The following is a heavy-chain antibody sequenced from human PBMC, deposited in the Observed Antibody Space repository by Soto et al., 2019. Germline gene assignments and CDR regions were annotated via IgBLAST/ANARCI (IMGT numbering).Heavy chain of an antibody. Sequence: ASVKVSCKASGYTFTSYDINWVRQATGQGLEWMGWMNPNSGNTGYAQKFQGRVTMTRNTSISTAYMELSSLRSEDTAVYYCARGHHCTMVRGVIVDYWGQGTLVTVSS. CDR3: ARGHHCTMVRGVIVDY. CDR2: MNPNSGNT. V-gene: IGHV1-8*01. D-gene: IGHD3-10*01. J-gene: IGHJ4*02. CDR1: GYTFTSYD.